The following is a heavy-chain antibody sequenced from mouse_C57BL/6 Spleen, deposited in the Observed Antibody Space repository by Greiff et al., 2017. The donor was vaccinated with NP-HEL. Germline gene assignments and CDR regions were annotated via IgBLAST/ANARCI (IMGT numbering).Heavy chain of an antibody. CDR3: AREAKLGWYFDV. CDR2: IYPGSGNT. J-gene: IGHJ1*03. CDR1: GYTFTDYY. V-gene: IGHV1-76*01. Sequence: QVQLKESGAELVRPGASVKLSCKASGYTFTDYYINWVKQRPGQGLEWIARIYPGSGNTYYNEKFKGKATLTAEKSSSTAYMQLSSLTSEDSAVYFCAREAKLGWYFDVWGTGTTVTVSS. D-gene: IGHD4-1*01.